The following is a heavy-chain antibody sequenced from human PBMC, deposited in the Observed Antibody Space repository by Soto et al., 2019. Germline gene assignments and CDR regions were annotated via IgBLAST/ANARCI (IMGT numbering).Heavy chain of an antibody. Sequence: EVQLVESGGGLVQPGGSLKLSCAASGFTFSGSAMHWVRQASGKGLEWVGRIRSKANSYATAYAASVKGRFTISRDDSKNTAYLQMNSLKTEDTAVYYCTRLSPGAVAGNWGQGTLVTVSS. D-gene: IGHD6-19*01. CDR2: IRSKANSYAT. V-gene: IGHV3-73*02. CDR3: TRLSPGAVAGN. J-gene: IGHJ4*02. CDR1: GFTFSGSA.